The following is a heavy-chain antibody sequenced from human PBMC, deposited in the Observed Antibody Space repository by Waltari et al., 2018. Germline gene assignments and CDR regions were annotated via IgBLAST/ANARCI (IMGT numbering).Heavy chain of an antibody. CDR2: IIPILGIA. CDR3: ASNPGRGGYSSSWYGGY. D-gene: IGHD6-13*01. V-gene: IGHV1-69*10. Sequence: QVQLVQSGAEVKKPGSSVTVSCKASGGTFSSYAISWVRQAPGQGLVWMGGIIPILGIANYEQKFQGRVTITADKSTSTAYMELSSLRSEDTAVYYCASNPGRGGYSSSWYGGYWGQGTLVTVSS. J-gene: IGHJ4*02. CDR1: GGTFSSYA.